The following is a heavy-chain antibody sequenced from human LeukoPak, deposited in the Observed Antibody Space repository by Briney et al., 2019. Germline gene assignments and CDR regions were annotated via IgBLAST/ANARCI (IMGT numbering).Heavy chain of an antibody. Sequence: SETLSLTCAVYGGSFSGYYWSWIRQPPGKGLEWIGEINHSGSTNYNPSLKSRVTISVDTSKNQFSLKLSSVTAADTAVYYCARWMNGDYDYWVRGTLVTVFS. CDR2: INHSGST. D-gene: IGHD4-17*01. J-gene: IGHJ4*02. CDR3: ARWMNGDYDY. V-gene: IGHV4-34*01. CDR1: GGSFSGYY.